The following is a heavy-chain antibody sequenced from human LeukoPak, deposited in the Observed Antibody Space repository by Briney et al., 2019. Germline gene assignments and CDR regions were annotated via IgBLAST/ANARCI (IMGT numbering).Heavy chain of an antibody. Sequence: ASVKVSCKASGYTFTSYYMHWVRQAPGQGLEWMGIINLSGGSTNYAQKLQGRVTMTTDTSTSTAYMELRSLRSDDTAVYYCARDSTVDYWGQGTLVTVSS. CDR1: GYTFTSYY. V-gene: IGHV1-46*01. CDR2: INLSGGST. CDR3: ARDSTVDY. J-gene: IGHJ4*02.